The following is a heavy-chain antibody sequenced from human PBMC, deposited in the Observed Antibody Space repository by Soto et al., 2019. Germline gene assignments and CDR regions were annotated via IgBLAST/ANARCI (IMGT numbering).Heavy chain of an antibody. D-gene: IGHD5-12*01. Sequence: GESLKISCKASGYKFTTYWIGWVRQMPGKGLEWMGIVYPGDSETRYSPSFQGHVTVSADTSLSAAYLHWNSLWASDTAMYYCARHEAAGGYTCDALDIWGPATMLTVSS. V-gene: IGHV5-51*01. CDR3: ARHEAAGGYTCDALDI. J-gene: IGHJ3*02. CDR1: GYKFTTYW. CDR2: VYPGDSET.